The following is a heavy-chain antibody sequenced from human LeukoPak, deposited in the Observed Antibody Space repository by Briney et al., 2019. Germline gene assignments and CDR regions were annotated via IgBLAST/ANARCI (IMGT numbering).Heavy chain of an antibody. CDR2: IYTSGST. V-gene: IGHV4-4*07. CDR1: GVSITTYY. D-gene: IGHD3-10*01. Sequence: SETLSLTCTVSGVSITTYYWSWIRQPAGKGLEWIGRIYTSGSTNYNPSLKSRVTISVDTSKNQFSLKLSSVTAADTAVYYCARTGKNYYMDVWGKGTTVTVSS. CDR3: ARTGKNYYMDV. J-gene: IGHJ6*03.